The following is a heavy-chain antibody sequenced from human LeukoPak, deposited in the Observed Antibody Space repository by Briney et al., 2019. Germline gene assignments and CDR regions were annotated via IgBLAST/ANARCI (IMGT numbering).Heavy chain of an antibody. CDR1: GYTFTGYY. CDR3: ARDRNSGSSLDI. V-gene: IGHV1-2*02. D-gene: IGHD6-6*01. Sequence: ASVTVSCKASGYTFTGYYIRWVRQAPGQGLEWMGWIYPYSGVTNYAQNFQGRVTMTRDTSISTAYMELSSLKSDDTAVYYCARDRNSGSSLDIWGQGTMLTVSS. CDR2: IYPYSGVT. J-gene: IGHJ3*02.